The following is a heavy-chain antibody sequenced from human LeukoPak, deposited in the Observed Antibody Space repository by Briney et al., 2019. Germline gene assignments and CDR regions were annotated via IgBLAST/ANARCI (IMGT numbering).Heavy chain of an antibody. J-gene: IGHJ4*02. CDR3: ARDRFHAVES. CDR2: TKDDGSGT. V-gene: IGHV3-74*01. Sequence: GGSLRLSCAASGFTFTKNWMHWVRQAPGKGLVWVSVTKDDGSGTTYADSVKGRFTISRDNAKNTVHLQMNSLRAEDTAIYYCARDRFHAVESWGQGTLVIVSS. D-gene: IGHD3-16*01. CDR1: GFTFTKNW.